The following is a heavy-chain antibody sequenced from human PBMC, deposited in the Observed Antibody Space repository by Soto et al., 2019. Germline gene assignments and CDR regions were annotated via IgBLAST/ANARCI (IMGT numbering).Heavy chain of an antibody. CDR1: GFTFSSYS. J-gene: IGHJ4*02. CDR3: ARGEDIVLMVYALPADY. V-gene: IGHV3-21*01. D-gene: IGHD2-8*01. Sequence: PGGSLRLSCAASGFTFSSYSMNWVRQAPGKGLEWVSSISSSSSYIYYADSVKGRFTISRDNAKNSLYLQMNSLRAEDTAVYYWARGEDIVLMVYALPADYWGQGTLVTVSP. CDR2: ISSSSSYI.